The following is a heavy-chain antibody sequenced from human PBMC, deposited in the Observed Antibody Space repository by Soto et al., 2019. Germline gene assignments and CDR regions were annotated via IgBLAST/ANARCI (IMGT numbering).Heavy chain of an antibody. J-gene: IGHJ6*02. CDR2: IYYSGTT. CDR3: ARVGGSPTAYFYAMDI. D-gene: IGHD2-15*01. CDR1: GGSIGSGDYY. Sequence: TLSLTCTVYGGSIGSGDYYWGWFRQPPGKGLEWIAYIYYSGTTYYNPSLKSRVTISVDTSKSQFSLRLSSVTAADTAVYYGARVGGSPTAYFYAMDIWGQGTTVTVSS. V-gene: IGHV4-30-4*01.